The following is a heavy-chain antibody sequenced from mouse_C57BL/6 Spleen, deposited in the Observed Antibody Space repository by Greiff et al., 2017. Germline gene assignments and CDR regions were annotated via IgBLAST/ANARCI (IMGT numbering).Heavy chain of an antibody. J-gene: IGHJ2*01. CDR3: ARSWGNLYSFDY. CDR2: INPNYGTT. V-gene: IGHV1-39*01. Sequence: VQLKQSGPELVRPGASVKISCKASGYYFTDYNMNWVKQSNGKSLEWIGIINPNYGTTSYNPKFKGKATLTVDQSSSTAYMQRNSLTSEDSAVYYGARSWGNLYSFDYWGQGTTLTVSS. D-gene: IGHD2-1*01. CDR1: GYYFTDYN.